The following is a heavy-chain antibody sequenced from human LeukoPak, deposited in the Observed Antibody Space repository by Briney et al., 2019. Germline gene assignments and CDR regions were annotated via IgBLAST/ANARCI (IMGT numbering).Heavy chain of an antibody. Sequence: GGSLRLSCAASEFTFSSYAMSWVRQAPGKGLEWVSAISGSGGSTYYADSVKGRFTISRDNSKNTLYLQMNSLRAEDTAVYYCAKDRAEWLVQYYGMDVWGQGTTVTVSS. CDR1: EFTFSSYA. J-gene: IGHJ6*02. D-gene: IGHD6-19*01. CDR2: ISGSGGST. CDR3: AKDRAEWLVQYYGMDV. V-gene: IGHV3-23*01.